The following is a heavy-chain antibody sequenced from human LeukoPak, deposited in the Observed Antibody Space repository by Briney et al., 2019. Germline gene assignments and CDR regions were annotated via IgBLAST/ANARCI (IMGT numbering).Heavy chain of an antibody. CDR1: GFTFSSHW. J-gene: IGHJ4*02. D-gene: IGHD6-19*01. CDR3: ARWGYSNGWSYIDY. Sequence: GGSLRLSCAASGFTFSSHWMTWVRQAPGKGLEWVANIKEDGSEKYYVDSVKGGSTISRDNAKNSLYVQMNSLRAEDTSMYYCARWGYSNGWSYIDYWGQGTLVTVSA. V-gene: IGHV3-7*04. CDR2: IKEDGSEK.